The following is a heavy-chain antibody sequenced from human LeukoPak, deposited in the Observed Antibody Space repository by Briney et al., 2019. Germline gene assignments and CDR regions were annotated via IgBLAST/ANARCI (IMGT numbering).Heavy chain of an antibody. CDR2: IIPIFGTA. Sequence: SVKVSCKASGGTFSSYAISWVRQAPGQGLEWMGGIIPIFGTANYAQKFQGRVTITTDESTSTAYMELSSLRSKDTAVYYCARAGEGYDFWSGPNWFDPWGQGTLVTVSS. V-gene: IGHV1-69*05. D-gene: IGHD3-3*01. CDR3: ARAGEGYDFWSGPNWFDP. CDR1: GGTFSSYA. J-gene: IGHJ5*02.